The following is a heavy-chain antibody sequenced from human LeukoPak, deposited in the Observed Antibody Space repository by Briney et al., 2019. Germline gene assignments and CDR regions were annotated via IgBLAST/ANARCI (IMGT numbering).Heavy chain of an antibody. V-gene: IGHV4-39*07. D-gene: IGHD4-17*01. J-gene: IGHJ5*02. CDR2: IYYSGST. CDR1: GGSVSSSSHY. Sequence: PSETLSLTCTVSGGSVSSSSHYWNWIRQPPGKGLEWIGSIYYSGSTNYNPSLKSRVTISVDTSKNQFSLKLNSVTAADTAVYYCARLDYGTLAAGFDPWGQGTLVTVSS. CDR3: ARLDYGTLAAGFDP.